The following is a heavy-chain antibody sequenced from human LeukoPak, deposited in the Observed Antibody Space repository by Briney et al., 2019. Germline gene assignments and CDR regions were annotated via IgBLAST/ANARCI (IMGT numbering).Heavy chain of an antibody. D-gene: IGHD5-12*01. J-gene: IGHJ6*03. CDR2: IYTSGST. CDR1: GYSISSGYY. Sequence: SETLSLTCTVSGYSISSGYYWGWIRQPAGKGLEWIGRIYTSGSTNYNPSLKSRVTMSVDTSKNQFSLKLSSVTAADTAVYYCAVSGYDDYYYYYYMDVWGKGTTVTISS. CDR3: AVSGYDDYYYYYYMDV. V-gene: IGHV4-4*07.